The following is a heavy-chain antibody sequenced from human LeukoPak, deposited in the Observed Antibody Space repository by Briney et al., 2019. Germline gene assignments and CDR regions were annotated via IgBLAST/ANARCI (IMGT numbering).Heavy chain of an antibody. D-gene: IGHD6-19*01. Sequence: PGGSLRLSCAASRFTFSSFDLNWVRQAPGKGLEWVSVIYSGGSTYYADSVKGRFTISRDNSKNTLYLQMNSLRAEDTAVYYCARGDSSGWLYYFDYWGQGTLVTVSP. CDR1: RFTFSSFD. J-gene: IGHJ4*02. CDR2: IYSGGST. V-gene: IGHV3-53*01. CDR3: ARGDSSGWLYYFDY.